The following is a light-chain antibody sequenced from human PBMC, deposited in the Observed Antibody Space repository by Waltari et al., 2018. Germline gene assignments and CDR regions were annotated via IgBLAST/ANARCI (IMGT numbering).Light chain of an antibody. CDR1: SSDVGTYDY. Sequence: QSALTQPASVSGSPGQSITISCTGTSSDVGTYDYVSWYQQHPGKAPTLMIYDVTKRPSGIANRCSGSKSGNTASLTISVLQAEDEADYYCSSYTTSSTVYVFGTGTKVTVL. CDR2: DVT. CDR3: SSYTTSSTVYV. J-gene: IGLJ1*01. V-gene: IGLV2-14*03.